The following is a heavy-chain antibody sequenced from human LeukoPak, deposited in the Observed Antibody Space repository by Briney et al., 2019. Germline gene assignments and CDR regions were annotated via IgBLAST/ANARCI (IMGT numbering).Heavy chain of an antibody. CDR2: INHSGST. D-gene: IGHD1-1*01. CDR1: GGSFSGYY. CDR3: ARGEGADWNGGMDV. V-gene: IGHV4-34*01. J-gene: IGHJ6*02. Sequence: SETLSLTCAVYGGSFSGYYWSWIRQSPGKGLEWIGEINHSGSTNYNPSLKSRVTISVDTSKNQFSLKLSSVTAADTAVYYCARGEGADWNGGMDVWGQGTTVTVSS.